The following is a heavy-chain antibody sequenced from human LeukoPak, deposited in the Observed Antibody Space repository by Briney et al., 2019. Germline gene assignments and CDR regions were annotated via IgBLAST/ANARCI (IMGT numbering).Heavy chain of an antibody. V-gene: IGHV3-30-3*01. CDR3: AREYYDSSGSKRSAFDI. J-gene: IGHJ3*02. Sequence: QSGGSLRLSCAASGFTFSSYAMSWVRQAPGKGLEWVAVISYDGSNKYYADSVKGRFTISRDNSKNTLDLQMNSLRAEDTAVYYCAREYYDSSGSKRSAFDIWGQGTMVTVS. CDR2: ISYDGSNK. D-gene: IGHD3-22*01. CDR1: GFTFSSYA.